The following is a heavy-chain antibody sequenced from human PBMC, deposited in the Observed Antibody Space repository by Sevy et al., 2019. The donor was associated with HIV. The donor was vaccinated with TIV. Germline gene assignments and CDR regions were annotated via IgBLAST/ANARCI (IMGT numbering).Heavy chain of an antibody. CDR3: ARDNLLPIMVSMVRGALSYYFDY. J-gene: IGHJ4*02. Sequence: GGSLRLSCAASGFTFSSYGMHRVRQAPSKGLEWVAVIWYDRINRYYADSVKGRFTISRDNSKNTLYLQMNSLRAEDTAVYYCARDNLLPIMVSMVRGALSYYFDYWGQGTLVTVSS. D-gene: IGHD3-10*01. V-gene: IGHV3-33*01. CDR1: GFTFSSYG. CDR2: IWYDRINR.